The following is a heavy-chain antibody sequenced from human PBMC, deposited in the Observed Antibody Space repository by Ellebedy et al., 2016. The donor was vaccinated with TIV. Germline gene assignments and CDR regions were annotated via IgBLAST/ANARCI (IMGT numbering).Heavy chain of an antibody. D-gene: IGHD2-2*01. Sequence: SETLSLTCAVYGGSFSGYYWSWIRQPPGKGLEWIGYIYYSGSTNYNPSLKSRGTISVDTSKNQFSLKLSSVTAADTAVYYCARGCSSTSCYGYYYYGMDVWGQGTTVTVSS. V-gene: IGHV4-59*01. CDR3: ARGCSSTSCYGYYYYGMDV. J-gene: IGHJ6*02. CDR2: IYYSGST. CDR1: GGSFSGYY.